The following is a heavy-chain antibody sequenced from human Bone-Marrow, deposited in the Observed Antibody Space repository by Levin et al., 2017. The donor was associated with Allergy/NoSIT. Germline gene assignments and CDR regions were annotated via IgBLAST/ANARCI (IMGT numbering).Heavy chain of an antibody. CDR1: GYTFSSYY. Sequence: EASVKVSCKASGYTFSSYYMHWVRQAPGQGLQWLGIINPSGDSTSYAQKFQGRVTVTRDTSTSTVYMELSSLRSEDTAVYYCAREAKYSSSSANNYYNGMDVWGQGTTVTVSS. J-gene: IGHJ6*02. D-gene: IGHD6-6*01. V-gene: IGHV1-46*01. CDR2: INPSGDST. CDR3: AREAKYSSSSANNYYNGMDV.